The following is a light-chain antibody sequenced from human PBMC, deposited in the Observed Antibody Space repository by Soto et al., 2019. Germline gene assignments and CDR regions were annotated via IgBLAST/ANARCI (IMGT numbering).Light chain of an antibody. V-gene: IGKV3-20*01. J-gene: IGKJ2*01. CDR2: GAS. Sequence: EIVLTQSPGTLSLSPGERATLSCRASQSVSSSYLAWYQQKPGQAPRLLIYGASSRATGIPDRFSGSGSGTDFTLTISRLEPEDCAVDYCQQYGSSPPMYTFGQGTKLEIK. CDR3: QQYGSSPPMYT. CDR1: QSVSSSY.